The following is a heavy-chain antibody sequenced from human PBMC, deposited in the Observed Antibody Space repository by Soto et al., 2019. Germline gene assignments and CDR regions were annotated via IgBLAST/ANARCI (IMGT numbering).Heavy chain of an antibody. Sequence: ASVKVSCKASGYTFTSYGISWVRQAPGQGLEWMGWISAYNGNTNYAQKLQGRVTMTTGTSTSTAYMELRSLRSDDTAVYYCARDFKSVVVITRGYFQHWGQGTLVTV. CDR1: GYTFTSYG. D-gene: IGHD3-22*01. V-gene: IGHV1-18*01. CDR3: ARDFKSVVVITRGYFQH. J-gene: IGHJ1*01. CDR2: ISAYNGNT.